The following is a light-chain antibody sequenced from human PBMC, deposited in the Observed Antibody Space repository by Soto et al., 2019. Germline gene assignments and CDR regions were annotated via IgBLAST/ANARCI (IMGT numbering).Light chain of an antibody. CDR2: GDN. V-gene: IGLV1-44*01. CDR1: GSSIGTNT. Sequence: QSVLTQPPSASGTPGRRVTISCSGSGSSIGTNTVNWYRQLPGTTPKLLIYGDNQRPSGVPDRFSGSKSGTSASLAISGLQSEDEAEYYCAAWDGSLNNVLFGGGTKL. J-gene: IGLJ2*01. CDR3: AAWDGSLNNVL.